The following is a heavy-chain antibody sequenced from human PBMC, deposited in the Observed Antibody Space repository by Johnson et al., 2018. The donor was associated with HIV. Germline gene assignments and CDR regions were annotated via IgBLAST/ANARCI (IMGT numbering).Heavy chain of an antibody. CDR3: AKDYLRGTRGSDAFDI. CDR2: ISYDGSNK. J-gene: IGHJ3*02. D-gene: IGHD3-16*01. V-gene: IGHV3-30-3*01. CDR1: GFTLSSYA. Sequence: QVQLVESGGGVVQPGRSLRLSCAASGFTLSSYAMHWVRQAPGKGLEWVAVISYDGSNKYYADSVKGRVTISRDNSKNTLYLQMNSLRAEDTAMYYCAKDYLRGTRGSDAFDIWGQGTRVTVSS.